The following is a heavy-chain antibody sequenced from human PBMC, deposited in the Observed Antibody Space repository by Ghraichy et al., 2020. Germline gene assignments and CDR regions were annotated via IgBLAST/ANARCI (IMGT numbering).Heavy chain of an antibody. Sequence: ASVKVSCKASGYTFTSYYINWVRQATGQGLEWMGWMNPNSGNTGYAQKFQGRVTMTRNTSISTAYMELSSLRSEDTAVYYCARGTGKNRIAARKYNWFDPWGQGTLVTVSS. V-gene: IGHV1-8*02. D-gene: IGHD6-6*01. CDR3: ARGTGKNRIAARKYNWFDP. J-gene: IGHJ5*02. CDR2: MNPNSGNT. CDR1: GYTFTSYY.